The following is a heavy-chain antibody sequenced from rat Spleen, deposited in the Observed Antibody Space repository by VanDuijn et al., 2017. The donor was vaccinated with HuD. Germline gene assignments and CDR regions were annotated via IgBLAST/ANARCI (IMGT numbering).Heavy chain of an antibody. CDR3: ATQGELGYFDF. V-gene: IGHV5-7*01. D-gene: IGHD5-1*01. Sequence: EVQLVETGGGLVQPGRSLKLSCAASGFTFSDYNMAWVRQAPKKGLEWVATISYDGSSTYYRDSVKGRFTISRDNAKSTLYLQMDSLRSEDTATYYCATQGELGYFDFWGPGTMVTVSS. CDR1: GFTFSDYN. J-gene: IGHJ1*01. CDR2: ISYDGSST.